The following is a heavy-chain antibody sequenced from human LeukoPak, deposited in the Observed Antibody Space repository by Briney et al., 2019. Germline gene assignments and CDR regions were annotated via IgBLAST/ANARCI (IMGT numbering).Heavy chain of an antibody. CDR2: VHYSGRT. CDR1: RGSVSINNFY. J-gene: IGHJ4*02. Sequence: SDTLALPCIVSRGSVSINNFYWSWIRQPPGKGLEWIGWVHYSGRTNINPSRKSRDTISLDTSKNQFSLKLNSVTAADTAIYYCARQQIRGGIFGDFDYWGPGGLVTVSS. CDR3: ARQQIRGGIFGDFDY. D-gene: IGHD3-10*01. V-gene: IGHV4-61*01.